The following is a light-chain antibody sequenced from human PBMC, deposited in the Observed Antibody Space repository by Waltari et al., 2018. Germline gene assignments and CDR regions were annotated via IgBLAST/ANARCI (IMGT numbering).Light chain of an antibody. CDR2: GAA. CDR3: QQHNNLPLT. V-gene: IGKV3-15*01. J-gene: IGKJ4*01. Sequence: EIVMTQSPATLSGSPGERATLSCRASQSVGSNLAWYQQKPGQAPRLLISGAATGATGVPARFSGSGSGTEFTLTISCLQSEDFAIYYCQQHNNLPLTFGGGTKVESK. CDR1: QSVGSN.